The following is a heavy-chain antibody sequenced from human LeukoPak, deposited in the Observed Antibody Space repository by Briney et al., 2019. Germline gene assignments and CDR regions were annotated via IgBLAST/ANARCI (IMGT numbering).Heavy chain of an antibody. CDR1: GFTFSNIW. Sequence: PGGSLRLSCAASGFTFSNIWMSWVRQAPGKGLEWVANIKQDGSKENYVDSVRGRFTISRDNAKNSLYLQMNDLRAEDTALYYCARHRTGDIVAVVAAAGDAFDIWGQGTMVTVSS. J-gene: IGHJ3*02. CDR2: IKQDGSKE. V-gene: IGHV3-7*01. CDR3: ARHRTGDIVAVVAAAGDAFDI. D-gene: IGHD2-15*01.